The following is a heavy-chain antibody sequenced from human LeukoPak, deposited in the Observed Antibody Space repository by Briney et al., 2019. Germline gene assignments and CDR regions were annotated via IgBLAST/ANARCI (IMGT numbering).Heavy chain of an antibody. CDR2: INPSGGST. Sequence: ASVKVSCKASGYTFTSYYMHWVRQAPGQGLEWMGIINPSGGSTSYAQKFQGRVTMTRDTSTSTVYMELGSLRSEDTAVYYCAKVDTAMVSQHWGQGTLVTVSS. J-gene: IGHJ1*01. CDR3: AKVDTAMVSQH. CDR1: GYTFTSYY. D-gene: IGHD5-18*01. V-gene: IGHV1-46*01.